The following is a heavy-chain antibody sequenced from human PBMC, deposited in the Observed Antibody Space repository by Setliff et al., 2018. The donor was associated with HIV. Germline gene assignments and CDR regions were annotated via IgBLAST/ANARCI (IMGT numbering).Heavy chain of an antibody. CDR1: GFSFSNYH. CDR3: ARVLENSGSDY. CDR2: IGKAGTK. D-gene: IGHD6-19*01. V-gene: IGHV3-48*03. Sequence: LRLSCAASGFSFSNYHMHWVRQAPGRGLEWVSFIGKAGTKYYTDSVKGRFTISRDNAKNSLCLQMNSLRAEDTAIYYCARVLENSGSDYWGQGTLVTVSS. J-gene: IGHJ4*02.